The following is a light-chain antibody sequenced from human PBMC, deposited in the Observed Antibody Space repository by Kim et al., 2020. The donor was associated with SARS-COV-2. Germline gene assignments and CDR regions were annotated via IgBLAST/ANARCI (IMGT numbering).Light chain of an antibody. CDR3: NSRDSSGKYWV. J-gene: IGLJ3*02. CDR2: GKN. V-gene: IGLV3-19*01. Sequence: SSELTQDPAVSVALGQTVRITCQGDSLRTYYASWYQQKPGQAPVLVIYGKNNRPSGIPDRISGSSSGNTASVTITGAQAEDEADYYCNSRDSSGKYWVFGGGPNVTVL. CDR1: SLRTYY.